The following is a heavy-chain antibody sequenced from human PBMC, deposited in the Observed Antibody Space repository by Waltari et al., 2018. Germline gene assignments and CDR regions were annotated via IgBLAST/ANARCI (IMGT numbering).Heavy chain of an antibody. CDR1: GGTFSSYA. J-gene: IGHJ4*02. Sequence: QVQLVQSGAEVKKPGSSVKVSCKASGGTFSSYAISWVRQAPGQGLEWMGGLFRILGTANYEQKFQGRVTITADESTSTAYMELSSLRSEDTAVYYCAQAGYCSSTSCPEYFDYWGQGTLVTVSS. CDR3: AQAGYCSSTSCPEYFDY. V-gene: IGHV1-69*01. CDR2: LFRILGTA. D-gene: IGHD2-2*01.